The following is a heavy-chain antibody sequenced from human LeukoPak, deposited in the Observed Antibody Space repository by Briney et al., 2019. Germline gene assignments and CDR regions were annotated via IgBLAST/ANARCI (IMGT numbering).Heavy chain of an antibody. Sequence: GASVKVSCKASGYSLTSYAMHWVRQAPGQGLEWMGWIHAGNGNTKYSEKFRGRLTITRDTSASTGYMEMSSLRWEDTAVYYCAREGSGASFVDYWGQGTLVTVSS. CDR3: AREGSGASFVDY. J-gene: IGHJ4*02. D-gene: IGHD2-15*01. V-gene: IGHV1-3*01. CDR2: IHAGNGNT. CDR1: GYSLTSYA.